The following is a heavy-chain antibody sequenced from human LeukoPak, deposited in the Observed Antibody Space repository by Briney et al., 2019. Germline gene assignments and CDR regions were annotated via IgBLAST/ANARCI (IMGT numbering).Heavy chain of an antibody. D-gene: IGHD3-3*02. CDR3: ASVGIFGVVTHDAFDI. CDR1: GGSISSSSYY. Sequence: KPSETLSLTCTVSGGSISSSSYYWGWIRQPPGKGLKWIGSIYYSGSTYYNPSLKSRVTISVGTSKNQFSLKLSSVTAADTAVYYCASVGIFGVVTHDAFDIWGQGTMVTVSS. J-gene: IGHJ3*02. CDR2: IYYSGST. V-gene: IGHV4-39*01.